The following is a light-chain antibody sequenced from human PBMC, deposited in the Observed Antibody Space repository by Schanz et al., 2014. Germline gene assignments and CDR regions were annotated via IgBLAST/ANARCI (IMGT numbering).Light chain of an antibody. CDR2: DAS. CDR1: QSISSY. J-gene: IGKJ2*01. V-gene: IGKV3D-15*01. Sequence: EIVLTQSPATLSLSPGERATLSCRASQSISSYLAWYQQRPGQAPRLLIYDASNRATGIPARFSGSGSGTDFTLTISSLQSEDFAVYYCQQYHNRYTFGQGTKLEIK. CDR3: QQYHNRYT.